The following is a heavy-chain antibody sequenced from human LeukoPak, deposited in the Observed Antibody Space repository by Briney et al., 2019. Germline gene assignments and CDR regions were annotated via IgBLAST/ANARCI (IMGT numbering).Heavy chain of an antibody. D-gene: IGHD5-18*01. V-gene: IGHV3-74*01. CDR2: INSDGSST. Sequence: GGSLRLSCAASGFTFSSYSMNWVRQAPGKGLVWVSRINSDGSSTSYADSVKGRFTISRDNAKNTLYLQMNSLRAEDTAVYYCARDAGYSYGVDFDYWGQGTLVTVSS. CDR1: GFTFSSYS. CDR3: ARDAGYSYGVDFDY. J-gene: IGHJ4*02.